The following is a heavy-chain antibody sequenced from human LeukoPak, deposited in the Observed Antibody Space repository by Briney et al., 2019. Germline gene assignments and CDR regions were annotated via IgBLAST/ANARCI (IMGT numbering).Heavy chain of an antibody. CDR2: IYTSGST. CDR1: GGSFISGSYY. Sequence: ASQTLSLTCTVSGGSFISGSYYWNWIRQPAGRGLEWLGRIYTSGSTNYNPSLKSRVTISVDTSQNQFSLKLTSVTAADTAVYYCARGIWYRGSSGTTFDIWGQGTMVTVPS. D-gene: IGHD1-26*01. CDR3: ARGIWYRGSSGTTFDI. V-gene: IGHV4-61*02. J-gene: IGHJ3*02.